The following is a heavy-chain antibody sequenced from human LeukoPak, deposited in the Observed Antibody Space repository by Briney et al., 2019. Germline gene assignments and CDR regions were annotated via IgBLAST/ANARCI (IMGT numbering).Heavy chain of an antibody. J-gene: IGHJ4*02. D-gene: IGHD6-13*01. Sequence: SETLSLTCTVSGGSISSGDYYWSWIRQPPGKGLEWIGYIYYSGSTYYNPALKSRVNISVDTSKNQFSLKLSSVTAADTAVYYCARMYSSSWYDYWGQGTLVTVSS. CDR3: ARMYSSSWYDY. CDR2: IYYSGST. V-gene: IGHV4-30-4*01. CDR1: GGSISSGDYY.